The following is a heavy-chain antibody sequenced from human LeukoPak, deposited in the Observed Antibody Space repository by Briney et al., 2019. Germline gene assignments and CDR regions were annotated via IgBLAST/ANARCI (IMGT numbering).Heavy chain of an antibody. CDR3: ARDRRREYVWGSYRYTGAFDI. CDR2: IYTSGST. J-gene: IGHJ3*02. V-gene: IGHV4-61*02. CDR1: GGSISSGSYY. D-gene: IGHD3-16*02. Sequence: PSETLSLTCTVSGGSISSGSYYWSWIRQPAGKGLEWIGRIYTSGSTNYNPSLKSRVTISVDTSKNQFSLKLSSVTAADTAVYYCARDRRREYVWGSYRYTGAFDIWGQGTMVTVSS.